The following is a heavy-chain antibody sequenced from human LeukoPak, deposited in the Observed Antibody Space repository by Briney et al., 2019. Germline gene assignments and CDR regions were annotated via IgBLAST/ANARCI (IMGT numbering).Heavy chain of an antibody. CDR2: IYYSGST. CDR1: GGSISGGGYY. J-gene: IGHJ3*02. Sequence: SQTLSLTCTVSGGSISGGGYYWSWIRQHPGKGLEWIGYIYYSGSTYYNPSLKSRVTISVDTSKNQFSLKLSSVTAADTAVYYCARDQTRYSSSPTAHDAFDIWGQGTMVTVSS. D-gene: IGHD6-6*01. V-gene: IGHV4-31*03. CDR3: ARDQTRYSSSPTAHDAFDI.